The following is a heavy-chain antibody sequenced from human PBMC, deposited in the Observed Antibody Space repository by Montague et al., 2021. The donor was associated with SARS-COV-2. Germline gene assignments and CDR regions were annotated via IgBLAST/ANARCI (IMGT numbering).Heavy chain of an antibody. J-gene: IGHJ3*02. CDR2: ISYDGSNK. D-gene: IGHD2-2*01. Sequence: SLRLSCAASGFTFSSYAMHWVRQAPGKGLEGVAVISYDGSNKYYAASVKGRFTISRDNSKNTLYLQMNSLRAEDTAVYYCARWAIVVVPAAPSRAFDIWGQGTMVTVSS. V-gene: IGHV3-30-3*01. CDR1: GFTFSSYA. CDR3: ARWAIVVVPAAPSRAFDI.